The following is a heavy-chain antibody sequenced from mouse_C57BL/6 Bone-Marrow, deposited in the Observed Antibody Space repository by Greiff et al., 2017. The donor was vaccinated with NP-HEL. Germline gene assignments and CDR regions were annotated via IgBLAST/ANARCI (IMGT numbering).Heavy chain of an antibody. V-gene: IGHV1-59*01. CDR1: GYTFTSYW. J-gene: IGHJ2*01. D-gene: IGHD1-1*01. CDR2: IDPSDSYT. CDR3: ARIYYYGYFDY. Sequence: QVQLQQPGAELVRPGTSVKLSCKASGYTFTSYWMHWVKQRPGQGLEWIGVIDPSDSYTNYNQKFKGKATLTVDTSSSPAYMQLSSLTSEDSAVYYCARIYYYGYFDYWGQGTTLTVSS.